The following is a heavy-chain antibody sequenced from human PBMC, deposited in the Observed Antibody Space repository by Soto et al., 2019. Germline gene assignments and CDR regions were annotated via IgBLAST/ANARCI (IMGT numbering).Heavy chain of an antibody. CDR2: TYYRSRWYN. CDR1: GDSVSSNNAA. CDR3: AGTTSHYWYYMDV. Sequence: SQTLPLTCAISGDSVSSNNAAWNWIRQSPSRGLEWLGRTYYRSRWYNDYAVSVKSRITVNPDTSKNQFSLQLTSVTPEDTAVYYCAGTTSHYWYYMDVWGKGTTVTVSS. V-gene: IGHV6-1*01. D-gene: IGHD1-7*01. J-gene: IGHJ6*03.